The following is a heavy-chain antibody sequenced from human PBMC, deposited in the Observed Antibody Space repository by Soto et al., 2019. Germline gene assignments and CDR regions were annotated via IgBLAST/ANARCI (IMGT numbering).Heavy chain of an antibody. CDR3: ARAYCAGVCYSDY. D-gene: IGHD2-21*01. CDR1: GFTFSSYW. Sequence: PGGSLRLSCVASGFTFSSYWMNWVRQAPGKGLEWVANIKQDGSEKYYVDPVKGRFTISRDNAKNSLYLQMNSLRAEDTAVYYWARAYCAGVCYSDYWGQGTLVTVSS. J-gene: IGHJ4*03. V-gene: IGHV3-7*04. CDR2: IKQDGSEK.